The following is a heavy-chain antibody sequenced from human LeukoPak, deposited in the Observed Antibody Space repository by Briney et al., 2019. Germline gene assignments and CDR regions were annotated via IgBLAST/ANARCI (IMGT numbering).Heavy chain of an antibody. CDR1: GFTFSSYG. Sequence: GGSLRLSCAASGFTFSSYGMHWVRQAPGKGLEWVAVISYDGYTKYYTDSVRGRFSISRDNSKSTLYLQMNSLRAEDTAVFYCAKDGDQVTVTKLDYWGQGTLVTVSS. V-gene: IGHV3-30*18. CDR3: AKDGDQVTVTKLDY. J-gene: IGHJ4*02. CDR2: ISYDGYTK. D-gene: IGHD4-17*01.